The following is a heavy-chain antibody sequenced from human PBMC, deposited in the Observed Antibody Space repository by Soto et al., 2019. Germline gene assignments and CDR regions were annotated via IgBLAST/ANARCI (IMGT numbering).Heavy chain of an antibody. CDR3: ARVGSSGYFHNYYGMDV. J-gene: IGHJ6*02. CDR1: GFTLSPYG. CDR2: IPYDGSDA. D-gene: IGHD3-22*01. Sequence: QVQLVESGGGVVQPGKSLRLSCAASGFTLSPYGMHWVRQAPGKRLEWMAVIPYDGSDAYSADSVKGRVTIPRDNSKNTVYLQMNGLRAEDTAVYYCARVGSSGYFHNYYGMDVWGQGTSVTVSS. V-gene: IGHV3-30*03.